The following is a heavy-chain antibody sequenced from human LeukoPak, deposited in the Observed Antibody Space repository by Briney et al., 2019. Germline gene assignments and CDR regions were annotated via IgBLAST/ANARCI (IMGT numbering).Heavy chain of an antibody. J-gene: IGHJ6*03. V-gene: IGHV4-59*01. Sequence: KPSETLSLTCTVSGGSISSYYWSWIRQPPGKGLEWIGYIYYSGSTNYNPSLKSRVTISVDTSKNQFSLKLSSVTAADTAVYYCARGRVSSGWYRPSYYYYMDVWGKGTTVTVSS. CDR2: IYYSGST. CDR3: ARGRVSSGWYRPSYYYYMDV. CDR1: GGSISSYY. D-gene: IGHD6-19*01.